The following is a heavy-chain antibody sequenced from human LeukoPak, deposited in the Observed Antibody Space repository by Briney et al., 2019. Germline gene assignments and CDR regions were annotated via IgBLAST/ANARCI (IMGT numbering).Heavy chain of an antibody. J-gene: IGHJ6*02. Sequence: GGSLRLSCAASGFTFSSYGTHWVRQAPGKGLEWVAVISYDGSNKYYADSVKGRFTISRDNSKNTLYLQMNSLRAEDTAVYYCAKGPWAADYYYYYGMDVWGQGTTVTVSS. CDR2: ISYDGSNK. CDR1: GFTFSSYG. CDR3: AKGPWAADYYYYYGMDV. D-gene: IGHD6-13*01. V-gene: IGHV3-30*18.